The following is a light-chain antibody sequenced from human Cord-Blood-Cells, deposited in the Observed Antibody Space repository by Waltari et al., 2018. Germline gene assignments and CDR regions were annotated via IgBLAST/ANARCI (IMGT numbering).Light chain of an antibody. J-gene: IGLJ3*02. CDR2: GNS. Sequence: QSVLPQPPSVSGAPGPRVTISCTARRPHTGAGKEVHWSPPVPGTAPKLLIYGNSNRPSGVPDRFSGSKSGTSASLAITGLQAEDEADYYCQSYDSSLSGWVFGGGTKLTVL. V-gene: IGLV1-40*01. CDR1: RPHTGAGKE. CDR3: QSYDSSLSGWV.